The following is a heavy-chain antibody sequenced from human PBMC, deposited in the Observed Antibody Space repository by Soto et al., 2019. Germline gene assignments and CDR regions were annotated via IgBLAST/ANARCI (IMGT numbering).Heavy chain of an antibody. D-gene: IGHD6-19*01. CDR1: GFTFSSYG. V-gene: IGHV3-30*18. CDR2: ISYDGSNK. Sequence: GGSLSLSCAASGFTFSSYGMHWVRQAPGKGLEWVAVISYDGSNKYYADSVKGRFTISRDNSKNTLYLQMNSLRAEDTAVYYCAKAGYSSGWCDYWGQGTLVTVSS. CDR3: AKAGYSSGWCDY. J-gene: IGHJ4*02.